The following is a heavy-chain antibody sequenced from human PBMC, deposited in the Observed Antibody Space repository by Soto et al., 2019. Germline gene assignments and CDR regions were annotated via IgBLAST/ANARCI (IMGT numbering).Heavy chain of an antibody. Sequence: GESLKISCKGSGYSFTSYWIGWVRQMPGKGLEWMGIIYPGDSDTRYSPSFQGQVTISADKSISTAYLQWSSLKASDTAMYYCARQGGGDRYYIIHHDAFDIWGQGTMVTVSS. V-gene: IGHV5-51*01. CDR2: IYPGDSDT. J-gene: IGHJ3*02. D-gene: IGHD3-9*01. CDR3: ARQGGGDRYYIIHHDAFDI. CDR1: GYSFTSYW.